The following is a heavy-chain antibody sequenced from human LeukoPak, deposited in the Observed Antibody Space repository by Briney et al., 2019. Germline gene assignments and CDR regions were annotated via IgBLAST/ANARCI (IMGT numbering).Heavy chain of an antibody. D-gene: IGHD2-8*01. V-gene: IGHV1-18*01. Sequence: ASVKVSCKASGYTFTSYGISWVRQAPGQGLEWMGWISAYNGNTNYAQKLQGRVTMTTDTSTSTAYMELRSLRSDDTAVYYCARGSCTNGVCHFFDYWGQGTLVTVSS. CDR2: ISAYNGNT. CDR1: GYTFTSYG. CDR3: ARGSCTNGVCHFFDY. J-gene: IGHJ4*02.